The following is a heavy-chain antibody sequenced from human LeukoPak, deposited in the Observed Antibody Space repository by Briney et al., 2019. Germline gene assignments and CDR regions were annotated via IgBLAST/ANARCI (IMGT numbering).Heavy chain of an antibody. J-gene: IGHJ6*03. CDR1: GFTFSSYS. D-gene: IGHD3-16*01. Sequence: PGGSLRLSCAASGFTFSSYSMNWVRQAPGKGLEWVSFVSSSSSYIYYADPVKGRFTISRDNAKKSLYLQMNSLRAEDTALYYCARGIMTPYYMDVWGKGTTVSVSS. V-gene: IGHV3-21*01. CDR3: ARGIMTPYYMDV. CDR2: VSSSSSYI.